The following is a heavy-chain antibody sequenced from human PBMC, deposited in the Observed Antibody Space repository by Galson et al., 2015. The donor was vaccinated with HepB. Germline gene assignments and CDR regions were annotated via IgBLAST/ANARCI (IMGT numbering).Heavy chain of an antibody. CDR1: GFTFSTYS. Sequence: SLRLSCAASGFTFSTYSMHWVRQAPGKGLEWVAIISYDGSNKYYADSVKGRFTISRDNSKNMLFLQMNSLRAENTAVYYCAREDRFWGYGRTSDYWGQGTLVTVSS. J-gene: IGHJ4*02. CDR3: AREDRFWGYGRTSDY. CDR2: ISYDGSNK. D-gene: IGHD5-18*01. V-gene: IGHV3-30-3*01.